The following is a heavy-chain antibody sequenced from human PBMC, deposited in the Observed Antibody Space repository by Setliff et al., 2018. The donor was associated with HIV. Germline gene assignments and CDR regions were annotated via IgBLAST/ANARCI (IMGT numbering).Heavy chain of an antibody. V-gene: IGHV4-31*03. CDR2: IYYSGVT. D-gene: IGHD5-18*01. CDR3: ARGGYNYGIQYFQH. J-gene: IGHJ1*01. CDR1: GGSISSGAYY. Sequence: SETLSLTCTVSGGSISSGAYYWTWIRQHPGKGLEGIGYIYYSGVTHYNTALKSRVTISVDTSKNQFSLNLNSVTVADTAVYYCARGGYNYGIQYFQHWGQGTLVTVSS.